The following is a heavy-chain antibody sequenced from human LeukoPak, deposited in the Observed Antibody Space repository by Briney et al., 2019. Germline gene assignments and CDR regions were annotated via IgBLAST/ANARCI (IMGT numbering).Heavy chain of an antibody. D-gene: IGHD3-3*01. V-gene: IGHV3-7*01. Sequence: PGGSPRLSCAASGFTFSSYWMSWVRQAPGKGLEWVANIKQDGSEKYYVDSVKGRFTISRDNAKNSLYLQMNSLRAEDTAVYYCAREAPQTYYDFWSGYFDYWGQGTLVTVSS. CDR2: IKQDGSEK. J-gene: IGHJ4*02. CDR3: AREAPQTYYDFWSGYFDY. CDR1: GFTFSSYW.